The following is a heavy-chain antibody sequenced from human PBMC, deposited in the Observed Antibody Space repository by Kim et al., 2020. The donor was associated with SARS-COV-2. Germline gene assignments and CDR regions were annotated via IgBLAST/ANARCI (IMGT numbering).Heavy chain of an antibody. CDR3: AKDSFPVSLGSSGFVY. Sequence: GGSLRLSCAASGFTFDDYAMHWVRQAPGKGLEWVSGFSWNSGSIGYADSVKGRFTISRDNAKNSMYLQMNSLRAEDTALYYCAKDSFPVSLGSSGFVYWGQGTLVTVS. V-gene: IGHV3-9*01. D-gene: IGHD3-10*01. J-gene: IGHJ4*02. CDR1: GFTFDDYA. CDR2: FSWNSGSI.